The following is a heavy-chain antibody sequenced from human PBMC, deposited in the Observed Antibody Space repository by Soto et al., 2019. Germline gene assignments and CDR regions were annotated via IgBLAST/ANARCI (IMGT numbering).Heavy chain of an antibody. CDR3: ANSLPTNRYSPDFYGMDV. Sequence: ASVKVSCKASGYTFTSYDINWVRQATGQGLEWMGWMNPNSGHTGYAQKFQGRVTMTTNASTSTAYMELRSLRSEDTAVYYCANSLPTNRYSPDFYGMDVWGQGTTVTVSS. CDR2: MNPNSGHT. J-gene: IGHJ6*02. D-gene: IGHD2-21*01. CDR1: GYTFTSYD. V-gene: IGHV1-8*01.